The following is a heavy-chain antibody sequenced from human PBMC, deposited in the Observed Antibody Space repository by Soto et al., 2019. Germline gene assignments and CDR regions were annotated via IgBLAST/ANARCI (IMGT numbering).Heavy chain of an antibody. CDR1: GESISSYY. CDR3: ARGVTETTDWFDP. D-gene: IGHD1-7*01. V-gene: IGHV4-59*01. CDR2: IYYSGST. Sequence: PSETMSLTCTVSGESISSYYWTWIRQPPGKGLEWIGYIYYSGSTNYNPSLKSRVTISVDTSKNQFSLKLSSVTAADTAGYYCARGVTETTDWFDPWGQGTLVTVSS. J-gene: IGHJ5*02.